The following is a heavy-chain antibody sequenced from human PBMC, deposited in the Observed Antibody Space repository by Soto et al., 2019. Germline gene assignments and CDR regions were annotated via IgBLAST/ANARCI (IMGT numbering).Heavy chain of an antibody. V-gene: IGHV3-33*01. Sequence: QVQLVESGGGVVQPGRSLRLSCAASGFTFRGHGMHWVRQAPGRGLEWVAVIWYDGSQIYYGGSVRGRFTISRDNSKDTLYLQMNSLRAEDTAVYYCARDPESCSGGSCVAFDLWGQGTMVTVSS. CDR1: GFTFRGHG. J-gene: IGHJ3*01. D-gene: IGHD2-15*01. CDR2: IWYDGSQI. CDR3: ARDPESCSGGSCVAFDL.